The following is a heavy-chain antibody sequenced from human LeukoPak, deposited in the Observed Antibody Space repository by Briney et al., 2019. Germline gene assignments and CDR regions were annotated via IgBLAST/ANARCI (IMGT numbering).Heavy chain of an antibody. Sequence: KSSETLSLTCTVSGGSISSYYWNWIRQPPGKGLEWIGYIYYSGSTNYNPSLKSRVTMSVDTSKNQFSLKLSSVTAADPAVYYCARDIPNRWLQLSSSAGDAFDIWGQGTMVTVSS. J-gene: IGHJ3*02. CDR3: ARDIPNRWLQLSSSAGDAFDI. V-gene: IGHV4-59*12. CDR2: IYYSGST. CDR1: GGSISSYY. D-gene: IGHD5-24*01.